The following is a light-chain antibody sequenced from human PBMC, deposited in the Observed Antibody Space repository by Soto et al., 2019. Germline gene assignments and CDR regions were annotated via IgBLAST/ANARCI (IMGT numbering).Light chain of an antibody. CDR2: DAS. J-gene: IGKJ3*01. V-gene: IGKV3-11*01. CDR3: EQRLNRTPGLT. Sequence: VLTQSPATLSLSPGERATLSCRACQFVGASLAWYQQRPGQAPRLLIYDASNRASGVPARFSGSGSGTDFTLNISSLEPEDVALYYCEQRLNRTPGLTFGPGTKVEIK. CDR1: QFVGAS.